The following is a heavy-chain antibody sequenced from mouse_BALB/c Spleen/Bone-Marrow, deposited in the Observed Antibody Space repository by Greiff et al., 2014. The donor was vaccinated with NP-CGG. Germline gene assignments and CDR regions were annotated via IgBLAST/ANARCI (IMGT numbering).Heavy chain of an antibody. Sequence: QVQLQQPGAELVRPGTSVKVSCKASGYAFTNYLIEWVKQRPGQGLEWIGVINPGSGGTNYNEKFEGKATLTADKSSSTAYMQLSSLTSDDSAVYFCARRDYSFAYWGQGTLVTVSA. CDR2: INPGSGGT. D-gene: IGHD2-13*01. J-gene: IGHJ3*01. CDR1: GYAFTNYL. CDR3: ARRDYSFAY. V-gene: IGHV1-54*01.